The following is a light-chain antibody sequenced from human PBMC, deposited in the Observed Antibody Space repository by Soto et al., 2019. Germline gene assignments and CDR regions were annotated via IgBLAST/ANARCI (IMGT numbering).Light chain of an antibody. CDR2: EVS. Sequence: QSVLTQPASVSGSPGQSITISCTGTSSDVGYDNYVSWFQQHPGKAPKLMIYEVSRRPSGVSNRFSGSKSANTASLTISGLQSEDEADYYCTSHTASRTWVFGGGTQLTVL. CDR1: SSDVGYDNY. J-gene: IGLJ7*01. V-gene: IGLV2-14*01. CDR3: TSHTASRTWV.